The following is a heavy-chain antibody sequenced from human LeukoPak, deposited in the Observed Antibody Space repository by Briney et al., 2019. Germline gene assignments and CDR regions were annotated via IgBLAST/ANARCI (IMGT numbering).Heavy chain of an antibody. CDR3: AKAPKGSGYRPSVY. V-gene: IGHV3-23*01. D-gene: IGHD3-3*01. CDR1: GFTFSSYA. Sequence: GGSLRLSCAASGFTFSSYATSWVRQAPGKGLEWVSAISGSGGSTYYADSVKGRFTISRDNSKNTLYLQMNSLRAEDTAVYYCAKAPKGSGYRPSVYWGQGTLVTVSS. CDR2: ISGSGGST. J-gene: IGHJ4*02.